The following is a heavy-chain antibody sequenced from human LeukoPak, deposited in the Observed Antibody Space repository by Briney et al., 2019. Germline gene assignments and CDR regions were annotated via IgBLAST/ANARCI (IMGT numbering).Heavy chain of an antibody. CDR3: ARRPFRDTAMVAGYFDY. V-gene: IGHV3-30-3*01. J-gene: IGHJ4*02. D-gene: IGHD5-18*01. CDR1: GFTFSSYA. CDR2: ISYDGSNK. Sequence: GGSLRLSCAASGFTFSSYAMHWVRQAPGKGLEWVAVISYDGSNKYYADSVKGRFTISRDNSKNTLYLQMNSLRAEDTAVYYCARRPFRDTAMVAGYFDYWGQGTLVTVSS.